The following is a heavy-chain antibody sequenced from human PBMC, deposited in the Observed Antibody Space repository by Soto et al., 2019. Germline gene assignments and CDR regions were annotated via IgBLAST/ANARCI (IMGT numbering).Heavy chain of an antibody. CDR3: AKRGDPYYNWFDP. CDR2: IGSGGDKK. CDR1: GFTFSALY. J-gene: IGHJ5*02. D-gene: IGHD2-21*01. Sequence: GGSLRLSCAASGFTFSALYMSWIRQAPGKGLEWISCIGSGGDKKIYAESVRGRFTISRDNAKNTLYLQMNSLRAEDTAVYYCAKRGDPYYNWFDPWGQGTLVTVSS. V-gene: IGHV3-11*01.